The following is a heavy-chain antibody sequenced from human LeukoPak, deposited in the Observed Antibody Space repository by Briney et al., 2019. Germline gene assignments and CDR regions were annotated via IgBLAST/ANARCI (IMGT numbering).Heavy chain of an antibody. V-gene: IGHV5-51*01. Sequence: GESLQISCKGSGYRFTTYWIGWVRQMPGKGLEWMGIIYVGDSDTTYSPSFQGQVTISADKSISTAYLEWSSLKASDTAIYYCARTYAGLGAMSAFDIWGPGTMVTVSS. J-gene: IGHJ3*02. CDR3: ARTYAGLGAMSAFDI. CDR2: IYVGDSDT. CDR1: GYRFTTYW. D-gene: IGHD3-10*01.